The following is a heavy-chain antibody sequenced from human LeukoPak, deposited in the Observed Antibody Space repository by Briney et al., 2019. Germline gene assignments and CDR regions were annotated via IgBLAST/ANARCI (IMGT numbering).Heavy chain of an antibody. CDR3: ARDRGSSSLFDY. CDR2: IYSGGST. D-gene: IGHD1-26*01. Sequence: PGGSLRLSCAASGFTFSSYWMSWVRQAPGKGLEWVSVIYSGGSTYYADSVKGRFTISRDNSKNTLYLQMNSLRAEDTAVYYCARDRGSSSLFDYWGQGTLVTVSS. CDR1: GFTFSSYW. J-gene: IGHJ4*02. V-gene: IGHV3-66*01.